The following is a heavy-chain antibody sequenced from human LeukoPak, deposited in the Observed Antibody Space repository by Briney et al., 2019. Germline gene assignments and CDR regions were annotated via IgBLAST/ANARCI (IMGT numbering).Heavy chain of an antibody. Sequence: ASVKVSCKASGYTFTGYYMHWVRQAPGQGLEWMGWISAYNGNTNYAQKLQGRVTMTTDTSTSTAYMELRSLRSDDTAVYYCAREGSSSWYTRDYNWFDPWGQGTLVTVSS. CDR1: GYTFTGYY. CDR3: AREGSSSWYTRDYNWFDP. V-gene: IGHV1-18*04. D-gene: IGHD6-13*01. J-gene: IGHJ5*02. CDR2: ISAYNGNT.